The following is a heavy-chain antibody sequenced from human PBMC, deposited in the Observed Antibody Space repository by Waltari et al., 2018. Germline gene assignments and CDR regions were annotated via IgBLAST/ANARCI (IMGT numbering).Heavy chain of an antibody. V-gene: IGHV1-2*06. CDR1: GYTFTGYY. CDR2: INPNSGGT. J-gene: IGHJ4*02. CDR3: ARDGVYSGYDSPPGSNDYGDYGLDY. Sequence: QVQLVQSGAEVKKPGASVKVSCKASGYTFTGYYMHWVRQAPGQGLEWMGRINPNSGGTNYAQKFQGRVTMTRDTSISTAYMELSRLRSDDTAVYYCARDGVYSGYDSPPGSNDYGDYGLDYWGQGTLVTVSS. D-gene: IGHD5-12*01.